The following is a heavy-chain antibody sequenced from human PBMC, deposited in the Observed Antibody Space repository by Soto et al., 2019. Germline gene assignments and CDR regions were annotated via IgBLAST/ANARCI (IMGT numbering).Heavy chain of an antibody. V-gene: IGHV3-23*01. J-gene: IGHJ4*02. CDR3: AKEPQQLIVYCDY. D-gene: IGHD6-13*01. Sequence: GALTLSCAASEFTFSNYAMSWVRQAPGKGLEWVSSISDNGGTTYYADSVKGRFTISRDNSKNTLYLQMNSLRAEDTAVYYCAKEPQQLIVYCDYWGQGTKGTVSA. CDR2: ISDNGGTT. CDR1: EFTFSNYA.